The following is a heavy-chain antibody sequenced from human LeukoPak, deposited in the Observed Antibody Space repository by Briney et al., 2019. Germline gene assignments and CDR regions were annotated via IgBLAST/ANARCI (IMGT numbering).Heavy chain of an antibody. J-gene: IGHJ4*02. D-gene: IGHD4-23*01. CDR2: ISGSGGRI. CDR1: GFTFSSYA. CDR3: ARSSRELRGYAPWEVMPPFDY. V-gene: IGHV3-23*01. Sequence: GGSLRLSCAASGFTFSSYAMSWVPQAPGKGLEWVSAISGSGGRIYYGASVKGGFTISRDNSKNTLTLQMNSLRAEDTAVYYCARSSRELRGYAPWEVMPPFDYWGQGTLVTVSS.